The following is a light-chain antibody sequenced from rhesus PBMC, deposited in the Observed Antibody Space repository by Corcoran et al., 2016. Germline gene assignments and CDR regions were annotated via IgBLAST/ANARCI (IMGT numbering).Light chain of an antibody. CDR2: YAP. CDR1: QSVSNN. V-gene: IGKV3-35*01. Sequence: EIVMTQSPATLSLSPGERATLSCRASQSVSNNLAWYQQKPGQPPRLLINYAPNRATGIPDRFSGSGSGTDFTLTISSLAPEDVGLYYCQQYNDWNNFGQGTKVEIK. CDR3: QQYNDWNN. J-gene: IGKJ2*01.